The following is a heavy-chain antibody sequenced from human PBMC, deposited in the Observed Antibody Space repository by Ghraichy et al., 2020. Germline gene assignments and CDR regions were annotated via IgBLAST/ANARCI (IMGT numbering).Heavy chain of an antibody. V-gene: IGHV3-49*04. D-gene: IGHD3-22*01. CDR1: GFTFGDYA. J-gene: IGHJ6*03. CDR3: TRDDMYYYDSSGSIRGYYYYYMDV. Sequence: GGSLRLSCTASGFTFGDYAMSWVRQAPGKGLEWVGFIRSKAYGGTTEYAASVKGRFTISRDDSKSIAYLQMNSLKTEDTAVYYCTRDDMYYYDSSGSIRGYYYYYMDVWGKGTTVTVSS. CDR2: IRSKAYGGTT.